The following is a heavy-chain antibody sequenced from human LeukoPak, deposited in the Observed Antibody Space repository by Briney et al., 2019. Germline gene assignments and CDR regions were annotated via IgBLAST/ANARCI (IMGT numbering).Heavy chain of an antibody. D-gene: IGHD6-13*01. CDR1: GFTFSSYA. Sequence: GGSLRLSCAASGFTFSSYAVSWVRQAPGKGLEWVSAISGSGGSTYYADSVKGRFTISRDNSKNTLYLQMNSLRAEDTAVYYCAKAGYSSSWLFDYWGQGTLVTVSS. CDR2: ISGSGGST. CDR3: AKAGYSSSWLFDY. V-gene: IGHV3-23*01. J-gene: IGHJ4*02.